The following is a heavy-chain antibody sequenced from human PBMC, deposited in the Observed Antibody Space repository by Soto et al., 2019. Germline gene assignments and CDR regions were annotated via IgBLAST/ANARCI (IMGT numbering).Heavy chain of an antibody. CDR2: ISSSSSYI. Sequence: GGSLRLSCAASGFTFSSYSMNWVRQAPGKGLEWVSSISSSSSYIYYADSVKGRFTISRDNAKNSLYLQMNSLRAEDTAVYYCARDKDYGSGSYYAGPFDYWGQGTLVTVSS. CDR1: GFTFSSYS. D-gene: IGHD3-10*01. J-gene: IGHJ4*02. V-gene: IGHV3-21*01. CDR3: ARDKDYGSGSYYAGPFDY.